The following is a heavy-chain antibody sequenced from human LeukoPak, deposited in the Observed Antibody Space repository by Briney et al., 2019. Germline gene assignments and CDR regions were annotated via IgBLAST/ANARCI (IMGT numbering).Heavy chain of an antibody. CDR1: GFTFDNYA. J-gene: IGHJ6*02. CDR2: ISWNSGSI. CDR3: AKGGVVVAAKDYYGMDV. V-gene: IGHV3-9*01. D-gene: IGHD2-15*01. Sequence: GRSLRLSCAASGFTFDNYAMHWVRQAPGKGLEWVSGISWNSGSIDYADSVKGRFTISRDNAKNSLYLQMNSLRAEDTALYYCAKGGVVVAAKDYYGMDVWGQGTTVTVSS.